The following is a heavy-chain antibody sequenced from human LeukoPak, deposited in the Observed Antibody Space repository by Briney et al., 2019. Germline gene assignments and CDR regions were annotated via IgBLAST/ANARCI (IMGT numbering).Heavy chain of an antibody. CDR3: ARNPCSDWLCWFDP. J-gene: IGHJ5*02. CDR2: INHSGST. D-gene: IGHD6-19*01. Sequence: SGTLSLTCAVYRGSFRGYYWTWIRQSPGKGLEWIGEINHSGSTNYNPSLKSRVSISIDTSKNQLSLALSSVTVADTAVYYCARNPCSDWLCWFDPWGQGTLVTVSS. CDR1: RGSFRGYY. V-gene: IGHV4-34*01.